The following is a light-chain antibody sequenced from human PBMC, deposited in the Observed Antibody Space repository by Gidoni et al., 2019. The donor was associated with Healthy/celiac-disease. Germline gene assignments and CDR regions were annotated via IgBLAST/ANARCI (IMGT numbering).Light chain of an antibody. CDR1: QDISNY. CDR3: QQYDNLPLT. Sequence: IQLTQSPSSLSASVGDRVTITCQASQDISNYLNWYQQKPGKAPKLLSYDAPNLETGVPSRFSGSGSGTDFTFTISSLQPEDIATYYCQQYDNLPLTFGGGTKVEIK. CDR2: DAP. V-gene: IGKV1-33*01. J-gene: IGKJ4*01.